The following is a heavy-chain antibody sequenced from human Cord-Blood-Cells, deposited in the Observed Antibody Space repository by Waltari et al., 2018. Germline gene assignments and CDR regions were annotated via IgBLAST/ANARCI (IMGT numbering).Heavy chain of an antibody. D-gene: IGHD6-13*01. CDR2: IKRDGSGK. CDR1: GFTFSSYW. Sequence: EVQLVESGGGLVQPGGSLRLSCAASGFTFSSYWMSWVRQAPGKGLGWVANIKRDGSGKYYVDSVKGRYTISRDNAKNSLYLQMNSLRAEDTAVYYCARDGDSSSLYFAFDIWGQGTMVTVSS. J-gene: IGHJ3*02. V-gene: IGHV3-7*01. CDR3: ARDGDSSSLYFAFDI.